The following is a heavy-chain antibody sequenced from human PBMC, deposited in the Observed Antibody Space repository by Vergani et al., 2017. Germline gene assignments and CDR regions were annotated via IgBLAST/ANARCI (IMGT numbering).Heavy chain of an antibody. D-gene: IGHD3-10*01. CDR3: ARRGGLLWFGETGYNWFDP. V-gene: IGHV3-21*01. CDR1: GFTISSYS. Sequence: EVQLVESGGGLVKPGGSLRLSCAASGFTISSYSMNWVRQAPGKGLEWVSSISSSSSYIYYADSVKGRFTISRDNAKNSLYLQMNSLRAEDTAVYYCARRGGLLWFGETGYNWFDPWGQGTLVTVSS. CDR2: ISSSSSYI. J-gene: IGHJ5*02.